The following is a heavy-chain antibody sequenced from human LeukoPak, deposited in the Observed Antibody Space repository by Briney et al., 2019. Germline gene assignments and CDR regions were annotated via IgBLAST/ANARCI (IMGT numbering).Heavy chain of an antibody. CDR2: ISWNSGSI. V-gene: IGHV3-9*01. D-gene: IGHD3-16*01. CDR1: GFTFDDYA. CDR3: AKDMEGGFDY. J-gene: IGHJ4*02. Sequence: PGRSLRLSCAASGFTFDDYAMHWVRQAPGKGLEWVSGISWNSGSIGYADSVKGRFTISRDNAKNSLYLQMNSLRAEDTALYYCAKDMEGGFDYWGQGTLVTVSS.